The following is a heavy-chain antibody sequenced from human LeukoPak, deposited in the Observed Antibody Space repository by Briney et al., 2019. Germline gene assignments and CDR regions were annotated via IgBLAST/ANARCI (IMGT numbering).Heavy chain of an antibody. CDR1: GYSFTSYW. J-gene: IGHJ6*03. Sequence: GESLKISCKGSGYSFTSYWIGWVRQMPGKGLEWMGIIYPGDSDTRYSPSFQGQVTISADKSISTAYLQWSSLKASDTAMYYCARHGYSSSSEHYYYYMDVWGKGTTVTVSS. CDR2: IYPGDSDT. V-gene: IGHV5-51*01. D-gene: IGHD6-6*01. CDR3: ARHGYSSSSEHYYYYMDV.